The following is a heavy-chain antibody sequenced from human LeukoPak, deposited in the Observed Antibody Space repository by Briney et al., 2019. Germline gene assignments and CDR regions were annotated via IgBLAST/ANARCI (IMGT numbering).Heavy chain of an antibody. V-gene: IGHV3-23*01. CDR2: ISGSGGST. CDR3: AKEGYCSGGSCYFGGNWFDP. CDR1: GFTFSSYA. D-gene: IGHD2-15*01. J-gene: IGHJ5*02. Sequence: GGSLRLSCAASGFTFSSYAMSWVRQAPGKGLEWVSAISGSGGSTYYADSVKGRFTISRDNSKNTLYLQMNSLRAEDTAVYYCAKEGYCSGGSCYFGGNWFDPWGQGTLVTVS.